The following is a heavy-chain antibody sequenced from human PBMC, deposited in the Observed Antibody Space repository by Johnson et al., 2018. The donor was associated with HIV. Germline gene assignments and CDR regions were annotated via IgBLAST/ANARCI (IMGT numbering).Heavy chain of an antibody. Sequence: VQLVESGGGVVQPGRSLRLSCAVSGFTFRSYWMTWGRQAPGTGLEWVANIKEDGSAKYYVDYVKGRFSISRDNAKNSLYLQMNSLRAEDTAVYYCARDRAIVVAYDAFDIWGQGTMVTVSS. V-gene: IGHV3-7*01. D-gene: IGHD3-22*01. CDR1: GFTFRSYW. CDR2: IKEDGSAK. CDR3: ARDRAIVVAYDAFDI. J-gene: IGHJ3*02.